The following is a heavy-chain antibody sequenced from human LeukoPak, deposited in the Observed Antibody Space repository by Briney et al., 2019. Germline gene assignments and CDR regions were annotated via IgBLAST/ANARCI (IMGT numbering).Heavy chain of an antibody. V-gene: IGHV4-34*01. J-gene: IGHJ4*02. CDR2: INHSGST. Sequence: GSLRLSCAASGFTFSSYTMNWIRQPPGKGLEWIGEINHSGSTNYNPSLKSRVTISVDTSKNQFSLKLSSVTAADTAVYYCARRKSSGYKGYYFDYWGQGTLVTVSS. CDR3: ARRKSSGYKGYYFDY. CDR1: GFTFSSYT. D-gene: IGHD3-22*01.